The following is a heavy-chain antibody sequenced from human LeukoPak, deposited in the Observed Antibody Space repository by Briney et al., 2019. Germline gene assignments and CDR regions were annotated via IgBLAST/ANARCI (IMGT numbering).Heavy chain of an antibody. V-gene: IGHV4-39*01. CDR2: LSDTGTT. CDR1: GGSVSTISHF. CDR3: ARRDHTGRSHAWFDP. D-gene: IGHD1-14*01. Sequence: PSETLSLTCTVSGGSVSTISHFWDWVRQPPGRGLEWIVSLSDTGTTYYNPSLESRVTMSVDTSKNQFSLKLSSVTAADTAVYYCARRDHTGRSHAWFDPWGQGTLVTVSS. J-gene: IGHJ5*02.